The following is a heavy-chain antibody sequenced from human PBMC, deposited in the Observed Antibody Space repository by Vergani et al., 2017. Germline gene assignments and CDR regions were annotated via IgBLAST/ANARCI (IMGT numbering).Heavy chain of an antibody. D-gene: IGHD6-19*01. CDR3: ARHSTVEWLVKLGWIDP. CDR2: SYYSGST. V-gene: IGHV4-39*01. J-gene: IGHJ5*02. Sequence: QLQLQESGPGLVKPSATLSLTCSVSGASIRSSNYYWGWIRQPPGKGLELVASSYYSGSTYYNPSLKSRVTISVDTSKTQFSLRLSSVTAADTAVYFCARHSTVEWLVKLGWIDPWGQGILVTVSS. CDR1: GASIRSSNYY.